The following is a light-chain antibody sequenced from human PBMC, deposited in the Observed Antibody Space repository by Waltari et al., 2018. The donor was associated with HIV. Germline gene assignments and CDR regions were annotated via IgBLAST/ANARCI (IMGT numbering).Light chain of an antibody. CDR2: EVD. CDR3: ASYTADDTLL. Sequence: SDLTQPASVSGVLGQSITISCPGDDSDFAFSNFISWYQHHPGQPPKLLLYEVDLRASGILGRFSGSKSGNTASLTISGLQIDDEAVYYCASYTADDTLLFGGGTTVTVL. CDR1: DSDFAFSNF. J-gene: IGLJ2*01. V-gene: IGLV2-14*01.